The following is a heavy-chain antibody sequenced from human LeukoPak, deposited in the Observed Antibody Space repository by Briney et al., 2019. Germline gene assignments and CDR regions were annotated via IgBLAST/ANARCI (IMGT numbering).Heavy chain of an antibody. CDR1: GFSFSSYE. D-gene: IGHD3-22*01. Sequence: PGGSLRLSCAASGFSFSSYEMNWVRQAPGKGLEWISYISSSGSTTYCADSVKGRFTISRDNSKNTLYVQMNSLRAEDTAVYYCAKDRQSRGSLGFDYWGQGALVIVSS. CDR3: AKDRQSRGSLGFDY. CDR2: ISSSGSTT. V-gene: IGHV3-48*03. J-gene: IGHJ4*02.